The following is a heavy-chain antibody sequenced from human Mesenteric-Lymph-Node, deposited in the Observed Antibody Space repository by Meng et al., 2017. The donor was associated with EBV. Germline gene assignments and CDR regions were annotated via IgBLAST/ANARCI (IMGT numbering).Heavy chain of an antibody. Sequence: QVQLPESGPGLVKPSAALSLTCTVSGGSVTSGSYYWNWIRQPPGKRLEWIGYIHYSGSTNYNPSLKSQITISVDTSKNQLSLRVSHVTAADTAVYYCARGRRGVQYFDFWGQGALVTVSS. CDR2: IHYSGST. V-gene: IGHV4-61*01. CDR1: GGSVTSGSYY. CDR3: ARGRRGVQYFDF. J-gene: IGHJ4*02. D-gene: IGHD1-1*01.